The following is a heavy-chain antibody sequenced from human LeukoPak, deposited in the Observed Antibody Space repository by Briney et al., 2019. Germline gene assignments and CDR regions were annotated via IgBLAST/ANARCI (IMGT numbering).Heavy chain of an antibody. J-gene: IGHJ4*02. V-gene: IGHV3-74*01. Sequence: GGSLRLSCAASGFTFGNYWMRWVRQVPGKGLVWVSRINTDGSTITYADSVKGRFTISRDNAKNKVYLQMSSLRAEDTAVYYCARGDYGDYFDYWGQGTLIIVSS. D-gene: IGHD4-17*01. CDR1: GFTFGNYW. CDR3: ARGDYGDYFDY. CDR2: INTDGSTI.